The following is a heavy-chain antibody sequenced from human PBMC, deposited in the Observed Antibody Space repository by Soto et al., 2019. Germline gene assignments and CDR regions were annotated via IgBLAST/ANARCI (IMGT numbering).Heavy chain of an antibody. V-gene: IGHV3-15*01. D-gene: IGHD3-22*01. CDR1: GFTFSNAW. CDR2: IKSKTDGGTT. J-gene: IGHJ6*02. CDR3: TTPSAPQPMMIVYYYGMDV. Sequence: PGGSLRLSCAASGFTFSNAWMSWVRQAPGKGLEWVGRIKSKTDGGTTDYAAPVKGRFTISRDDSKNTLYLQMNSLKTEDTAVYYCTTPSAPQPMMIVYYYGMDVWGQGTTVTVSS.